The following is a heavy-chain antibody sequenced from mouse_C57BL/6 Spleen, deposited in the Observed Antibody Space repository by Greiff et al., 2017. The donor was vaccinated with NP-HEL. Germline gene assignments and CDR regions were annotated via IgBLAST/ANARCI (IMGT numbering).Heavy chain of an antibody. J-gene: IGHJ2*01. Sequence: QVQLKESGAELARPGASVKLSCKASGYTFTSYGISWVKQRTGQGLEWIGEIYPRSGNTYYNEKFKGKATLTADKSSSTAYMELRSLTSEDSAVYFCARGGYYYGSSLSFDYWGQGTTLTVSS. V-gene: IGHV1-81*01. CDR3: ARGGYYYGSSLSFDY. CDR2: IYPRSGNT. CDR1: GYTFTSYG. D-gene: IGHD1-1*01.